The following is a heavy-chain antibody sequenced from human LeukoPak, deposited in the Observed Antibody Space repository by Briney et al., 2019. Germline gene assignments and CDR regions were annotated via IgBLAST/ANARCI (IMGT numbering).Heavy chain of an antibody. CDR2: LNPNSGGT. CDR3: ARDHDYNSDGAFDP. D-gene: IGHD5-24*01. CDR1: GYSFSNYY. J-gene: IGHJ5*02. V-gene: IGHV1-2*02. Sequence: GASVKVSCKASGYSFSNYYMFWVRQAPGQGLEWMGWLNPNSGGTNYAQKFKGRVTMTRDTSISTGYLELSSLKSDDTAVYYCARDHDYNSDGAFDPWGQGTLVTVSS.